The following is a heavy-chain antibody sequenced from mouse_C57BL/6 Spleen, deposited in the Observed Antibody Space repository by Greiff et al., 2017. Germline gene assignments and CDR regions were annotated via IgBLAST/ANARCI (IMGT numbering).Heavy chain of an antibody. CDR1: GYTFTSYW. D-gene: IGHD2-3*01. CDR3: ARFCDGPFDV. J-gene: IGHJ1*03. V-gene: IGHV1-55*01. Sequence: QVQLQQPGAELVKPGASVTMSCKASGYTFTSYWITWVKPRPGQGLEWIGDIYPGDGRTNYNEKFKSKATLPVDTSSSTAYMQLSSLTSEDSAVYYSARFCDGPFDVWGTGTTVTVSS. CDR2: IYPGDGRT.